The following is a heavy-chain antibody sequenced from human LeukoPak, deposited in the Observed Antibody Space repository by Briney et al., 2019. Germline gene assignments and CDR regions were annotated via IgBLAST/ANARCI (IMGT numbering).Heavy chain of an antibody. CDR1: GGSVSSDNSY. V-gene: IGHV4-61*01. J-gene: IGHJ4*02. CDR3: ARGNGYNYY. CDR2: ISYSGST. D-gene: IGHD5-24*01. Sequence: SETLSLTCTVSGGSVSSDNSYWTWIRQPPGKGLEWIGYISYSGSTNYNPSLKSRLTISVDTSKNQFSLKLSSVTAADTAVYYCARGNGYNYYWGQGTLVTVSS.